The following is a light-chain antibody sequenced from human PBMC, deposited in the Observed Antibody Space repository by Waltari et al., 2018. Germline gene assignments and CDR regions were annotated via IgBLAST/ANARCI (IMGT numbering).Light chain of an antibody. V-gene: IGLV2-14*03. Sequence: QSALTQPASVSGSPGQSITISCTGTSSDVGDYNYVSWYQRHPGNAPKLIIFDVSNRPSGVSNRFSGSKSGDTASLTISWLQAEDEADYSCSSYTSSSTYVVFGGGTKLTVL. CDR2: DVS. CDR1: SSDVGDYNY. J-gene: IGLJ2*01. CDR3: SSYTSSSTYVV.